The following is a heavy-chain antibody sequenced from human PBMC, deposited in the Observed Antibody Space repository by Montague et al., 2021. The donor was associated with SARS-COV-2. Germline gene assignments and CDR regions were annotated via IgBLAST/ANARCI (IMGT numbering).Heavy chain of an antibody. Sequence: CAISGDSVSNNRVAWTWFRQSPSRGLEWLGRTYYRSNWYNDYATSVKGRITVNPDTSKNQFSLQLNSVTPDDTDVYYCARGHRAHDMDVWGHGTAVTVSS. V-gene: IGHV6-1*01. J-gene: IGHJ6*02. CDR1: GDSVSNNRVA. CDR2: TYYRSNWYN. CDR3: ARGHRAHDMDV.